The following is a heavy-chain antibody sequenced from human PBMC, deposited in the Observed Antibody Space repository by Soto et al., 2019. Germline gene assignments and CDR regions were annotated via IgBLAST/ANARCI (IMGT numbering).Heavy chain of an antibody. D-gene: IGHD1-26*01. V-gene: IGHV4-59*08. CDR3: ARRYGSAIDY. Sequence: SETLSLTCTVSGGTISSWYWSWIRQPPGKGLEWIGYICYSGSTNCNPSLKSRVTISVDTSKNQFSLKLSSLTAADTAVYYCARRYGSAIDYWGQGTLVTVS. CDR1: GGTISSWY. J-gene: IGHJ4*02. CDR2: ICYSGST.